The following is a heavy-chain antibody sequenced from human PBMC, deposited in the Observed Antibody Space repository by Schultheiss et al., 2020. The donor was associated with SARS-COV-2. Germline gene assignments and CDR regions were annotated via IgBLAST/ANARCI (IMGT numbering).Heavy chain of an antibody. D-gene: IGHD2-8*01. Sequence: GESLKISCAASGFTFSSYSMNWVRQAPGKGLEWVSYISSSSSTIYYADSVKGRFTISRDNAKNSLYLQMNSLRAEDTAVYYCASLYFSVWGKGTTVTVSS. J-gene: IGHJ6*04. V-gene: IGHV3-48*04. CDR2: ISSSSSTI. CDR3: ASLYFSV. CDR1: GFTFSSYS.